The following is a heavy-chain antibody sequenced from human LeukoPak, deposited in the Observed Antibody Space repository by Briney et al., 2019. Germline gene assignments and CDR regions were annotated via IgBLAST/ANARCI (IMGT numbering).Heavy chain of an antibody. Sequence: GGSLRLSCAASGFTFSSYAMHWVRQAPGKGLEWVAVISYDGSNKYYADSVKGRFTISRDNSKNTLYLQMNSLRAEDTAVYYCAKTGEYSYGYYYYYYMDVWGRGTTVTISS. CDR1: GFTFSSYA. CDR3: AKTGEYSYGYYYYYYMDV. CDR2: ISYDGSNK. J-gene: IGHJ6*03. V-gene: IGHV3-30*04. D-gene: IGHD5-18*01.